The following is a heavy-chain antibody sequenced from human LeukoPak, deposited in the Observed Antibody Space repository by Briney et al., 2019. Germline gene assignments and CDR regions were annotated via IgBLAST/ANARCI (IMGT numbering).Heavy chain of an antibody. CDR2: ISWNSGSI. J-gene: IGHJ3*02. CDR3: ASQQYSSSSGAFDI. CDR1: GFTFDDYA. V-gene: IGHV3-9*03. D-gene: IGHD6-6*01. Sequence: GGSLRLSCAASGFTFDDYAMHWVRHAPGKGLEWVSGISWNSGSIGYADSVKGRFTISRDNAKNSLYLQMNSLRAEDMALYYCASQQYSSSSGAFDIWGQGTMVTVSS.